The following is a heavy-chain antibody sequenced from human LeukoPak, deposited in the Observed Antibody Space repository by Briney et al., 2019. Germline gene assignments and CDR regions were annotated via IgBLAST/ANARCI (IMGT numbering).Heavy chain of an antibody. CDR1: GGSISSSSYY. D-gene: IGHD3-22*01. CDR2: IYYSGIT. Sequence: SETLSLTCTVSGGSISSSSYYWGWIRQSPGKGLEWIGSIYYSGITYYKPSLKSRVTLSIDTSKNQFSLRLSSVTATDTAVYYCARVFGNFSDRWFDPWGQGTLVTVSS. CDR3: ARVFGNFSDRWFDP. V-gene: IGHV4-39*07. J-gene: IGHJ5*02.